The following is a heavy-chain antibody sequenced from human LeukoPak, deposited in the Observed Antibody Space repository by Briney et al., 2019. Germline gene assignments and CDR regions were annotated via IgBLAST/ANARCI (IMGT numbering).Heavy chain of an antibody. D-gene: IGHD3-16*02. V-gene: IGHV4-59*01. Sequence: PSETLSLTCTVSGAFINRDYWSWIRQRPGKGREWLGYVFYTGRTTDYNPSLQSRVTISMDTSRNQFSPRLNSVNAADTAVYYFARVAPLGFGEVSFSYSYYGVDVWGTGTTVTVSP. CDR2: VFYTGRTT. CDR1: GAFINRDY. CDR3: ARVAPLGFGEVSFSYSYYGVDV. J-gene: IGHJ6*04.